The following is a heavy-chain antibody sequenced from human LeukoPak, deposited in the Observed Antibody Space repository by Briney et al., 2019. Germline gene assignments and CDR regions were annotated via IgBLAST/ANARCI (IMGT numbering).Heavy chain of an antibody. V-gene: IGHV4-34*01. CDR1: GGSFSGYY. Sequence: PSETLSLTCAVYGGSFSGYYWSWIRQPPGKGLEWIGEINHSGSTNYNPSLKSRVTISVDTSKNQFSLKLSSVTAADTAVYYCARGGRISCTQQRGFNYWGQGTLVTVSS. CDR3: ARGGRISCTQQRGFNY. CDR2: INHSGST. J-gene: IGHJ4*02. D-gene: IGHD2-15*01.